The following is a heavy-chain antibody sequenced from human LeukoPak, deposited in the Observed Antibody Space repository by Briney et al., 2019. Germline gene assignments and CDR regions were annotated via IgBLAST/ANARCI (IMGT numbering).Heavy chain of an antibody. J-gene: IGHJ4*02. Sequence: SETLSLTCAVYGGSFSGYYWSWIRQPPGKGLEWIGEINHSGSTNYNPSLKSRVTISVDTSKNQFSLKLSSVTAADTAVYYCARLRGIQLWLQFPDYWGQGTLVTVSS. CDR1: GGSFSGYY. CDR2: INHSGST. V-gene: IGHV4-34*01. CDR3: ARLRGIQLWLQFPDY. D-gene: IGHD5-18*01.